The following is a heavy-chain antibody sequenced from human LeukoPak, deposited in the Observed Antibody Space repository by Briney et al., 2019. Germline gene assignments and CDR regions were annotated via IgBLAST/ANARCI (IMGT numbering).Heavy chain of an antibody. V-gene: IGHV3-23*01. CDR2: ISGSGVGT. CDR1: GFTFSSYG. CDR3: AKDDVRDGYNFFDY. D-gene: IGHD5-24*01. J-gene: IGHJ4*02. Sequence: PGGSLRLSCAASGFTFSSYGMHWVRQAPGKGLEWVSVISGSGVGTYYADSVKGRFTISRDNSKNTLDLQMNSLRAEDTAVYYCAKDDVRDGYNFFDYWGQGTLVTVSS.